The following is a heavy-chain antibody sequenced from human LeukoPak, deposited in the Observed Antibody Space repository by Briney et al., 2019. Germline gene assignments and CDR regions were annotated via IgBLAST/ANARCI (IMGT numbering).Heavy chain of an antibody. Sequence: PSETLSLTCAVSGGSISSTSYYWAWIRQPPGKGLEWIGTIYYSGSTYHNPSLKSRVTMSVDTSRNQFSLKLSSVDAADPAVYYCAKAGVRYFDSSGLYAFDFWGQGTTVTVSS. V-gene: IGHV4-39*01. CDR1: GGSISSTSYY. CDR3: AKAGVRYFDSSGLYAFDF. CDR2: IYYSGST. J-gene: IGHJ3*01. D-gene: IGHD3-22*01.